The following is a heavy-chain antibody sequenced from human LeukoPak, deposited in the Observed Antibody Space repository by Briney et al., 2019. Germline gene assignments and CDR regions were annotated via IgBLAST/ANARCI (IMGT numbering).Heavy chain of an antibody. V-gene: IGHV3-23*01. CDR1: VFTFSNHG. D-gene: IGHD7-27*01. CDR3: ARDLAWGAFDY. J-gene: IGHJ4*02. Sequence: GGSLRLSCAASVFTFSNHGMNWVRQAPGKGLEWLSGVSPPGGGTYYADSVKGRFTISRDDSKNTLSLQMNSLRVEDTATYYCARDLAWGAFDYWGQGTLVTVSS. CDR2: VSPPGGGT.